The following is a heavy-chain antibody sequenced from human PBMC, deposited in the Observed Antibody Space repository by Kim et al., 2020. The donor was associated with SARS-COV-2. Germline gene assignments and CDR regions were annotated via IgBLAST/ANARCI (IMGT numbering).Heavy chain of an antibody. CDR2: ISHSGNT. CDR1: GGSISSGTW. Sequence: SETLSLTCGVSGGSISSGTWWSWVRQPPGKGLEWIVEISHSGNTNYNTSLRSRVTISVDKSKNQFSLSLNSVTAADTAVYYCARLDSDTAGYYWFDPWG. D-gene: IGHD1-26*01. CDR3: ARLDSDTAGYYWFDP. J-gene: IGHJ5*02. V-gene: IGHV4-4*02.